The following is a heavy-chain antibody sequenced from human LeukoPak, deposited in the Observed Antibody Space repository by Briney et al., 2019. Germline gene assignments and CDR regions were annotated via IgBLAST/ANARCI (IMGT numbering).Heavy chain of an antibody. J-gene: IGHJ3*02. CDR3: AKDLDSSTVTTLVHPGVSAFDI. Sequence: SETLSLTCTVSGGSISSYYWSWIRQPPGKGLEWIGYIYYSGSTNYNPSLKSRVTISVDTSKNQFSLKLSSVTAADTAVYYCAKDLDSSTVTTLVHPGVSAFDIWGQGTMVTVSS. CDR2: IYYSGST. CDR1: GGSISSYY. D-gene: IGHD4-17*01. V-gene: IGHV4-59*01.